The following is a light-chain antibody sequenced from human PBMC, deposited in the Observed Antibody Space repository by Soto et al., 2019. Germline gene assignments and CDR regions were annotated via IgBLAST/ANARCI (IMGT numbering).Light chain of an antibody. CDR2: EAS. Sequence: QSVLTQPASVSGSPGQSITISCTGTSSDVGGYNYVSWYQQHAGFAPKLIIYEASNRPSGVSNRFSGSKSGNTASLTISGLQAEDEAEYYCSLYTSDSTYVFGTGTKVTVL. V-gene: IGLV2-14*01. J-gene: IGLJ1*01. CDR3: SLYTSDSTYV. CDR1: SSDVGGYNY.